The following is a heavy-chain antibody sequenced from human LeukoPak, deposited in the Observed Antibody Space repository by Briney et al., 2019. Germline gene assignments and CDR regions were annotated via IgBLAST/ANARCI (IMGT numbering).Heavy chain of an antibody. CDR2: IIHIRGIA. J-gene: IGHJ6*02. CDR3: ARSVGVAGTVSVYYYYGMDV. V-gene: IGHV1-69*02. CDR1: AGTFSSYY. D-gene: IGHD6-19*01. Sequence: GASVKVSCKASAGTFSSYYISWVRRAPGQGLVWMGRIIHIRGIANCAQKFQGRVTITADKSTSTAYIELSSLRYEDQAVHYCARSVGVAGTVSVYYYYGMDVWGQGTKVTVSS.